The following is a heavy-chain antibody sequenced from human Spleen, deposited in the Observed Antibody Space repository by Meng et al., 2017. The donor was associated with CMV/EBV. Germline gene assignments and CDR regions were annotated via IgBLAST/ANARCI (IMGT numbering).Heavy chain of an antibody. J-gene: IGHJ4*02. V-gene: IGHV2-5*01. CDR3: AHWTSGNYYPFVDY. CDR2: IYWNDDK. D-gene: IGHD1-26*01. Sequence: SGPTLVKPTQTFTLTCTFSGFSLSTGGAGVGWIRQPPGKALEWLALIYWNDDKRYSPSLKSRLTITKDTSKNQVVLTMTNMDPVDTATYYCAHWTSGNYYPFVDYWGQGTLVTVSS. CDR1: GFSLSTGGAG.